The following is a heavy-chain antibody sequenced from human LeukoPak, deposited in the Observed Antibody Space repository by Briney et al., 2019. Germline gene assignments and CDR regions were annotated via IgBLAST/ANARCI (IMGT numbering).Heavy chain of an antibody. J-gene: IGHJ4*02. V-gene: IGHV3-11*01. CDR2: IGSSDGTT. D-gene: IGHD1-26*01. CDR3: ATWGASRNFDY. CDR1: GFTFSDYY. Sequence: PGGSLRLSCAASGFTFSDYYMNWIRQAPGKGLEWVSYIGSSDGTTNYADSVRGRFSISRDNAKNSLYLQMDSLRADDTAVYYCATWGASRNFDYWGQGTLVTVSS.